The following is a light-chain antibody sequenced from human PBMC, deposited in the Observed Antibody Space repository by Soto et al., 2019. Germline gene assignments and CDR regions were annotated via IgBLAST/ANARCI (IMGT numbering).Light chain of an antibody. CDR2: GAS. J-gene: IGKJ2*01. CDR3: QQYQSSPPTFT. V-gene: IGKV3-20*01. CDR1: QSVISTF. Sequence: EIVLTQSPGTLSLSPGERATLSCRASQSVISTFAAWYQQKPGQAPRLLIYGASNRATGIPDRFSASGSGTYFTLTISRLEPEDFAVYYCQQYQSSPPTFTFGQGTKLEI.